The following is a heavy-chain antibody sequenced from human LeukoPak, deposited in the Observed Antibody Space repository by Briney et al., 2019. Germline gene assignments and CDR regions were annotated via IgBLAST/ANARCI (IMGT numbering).Heavy chain of an antibody. Sequence: PGGSLRLSCAASGFTFSSYAMHWVRQAPGKGLEWVAVISYDRSNKYYADSVKGRFTISRDNSKNTLYLQMNSLRAEDTAVYYCARGGSYGGYHSYWGQGTLVTVSS. J-gene: IGHJ4*02. D-gene: IGHD4-23*01. CDR3: ARGGSYGGYHSY. CDR1: GFTFSSYA. V-gene: IGHV3-30*04. CDR2: ISYDRSNK.